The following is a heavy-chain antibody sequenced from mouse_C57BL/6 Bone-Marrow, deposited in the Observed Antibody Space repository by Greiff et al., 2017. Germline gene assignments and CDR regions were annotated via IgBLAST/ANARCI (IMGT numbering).Heavy chain of an antibody. V-gene: IGHV1-53*01. CDR3: ARSDYYGSPFAY. J-gene: IGHJ3*01. CDR1: GYTFTSYW. D-gene: IGHD1-1*01. Sequence: VQLQQSGTELVKPGASVKLSCKASGYTFTSYWMHWVKQRPGQGLEWIGNINPSNGGTNYNEKFKSNATLTVDKSSSTAYMQLSSLTSEDSAVYYCARSDYYGSPFAYWGQGTLVTVSA. CDR2: INPSNGGT.